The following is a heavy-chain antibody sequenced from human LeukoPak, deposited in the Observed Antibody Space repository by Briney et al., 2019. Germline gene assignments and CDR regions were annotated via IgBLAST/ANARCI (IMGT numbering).Heavy chain of an antibody. Sequence: GGSLRLSCAASGFTFNVYAMTWVRQAPGKGMECVSAIRGRADTHYADSVKGRFTISRDDSKKTVSLQMNSLRAEDTAVYYCAKRASNDFVTDWYPGGIFDSWGQGILVTVSS. CDR2: IRGRADT. CDR3: AKRASNDFVTDWYPGGIFDS. J-gene: IGHJ4*02. V-gene: IGHV3-23*01. D-gene: IGHD3-9*01. CDR1: GFTFNVYA.